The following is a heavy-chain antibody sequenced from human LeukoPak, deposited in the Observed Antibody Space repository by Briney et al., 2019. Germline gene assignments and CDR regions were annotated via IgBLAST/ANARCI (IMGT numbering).Heavy chain of an antibody. Sequence: SQTLSLTCAVSGGSISSGGYSWSWIRQPPGKGLEWIGYIYHSGSTYYNPSLKSRVTISVDRSKNQFSLKLSSVTAAGTAVYYCARGYDYGDSRGFDYWGQGTLVTASS. CDR2: IYHSGST. J-gene: IGHJ4*02. D-gene: IGHD4-17*01. V-gene: IGHV4-30-2*01. CDR1: GGSISSGGYS. CDR3: ARGYDYGDSRGFDY.